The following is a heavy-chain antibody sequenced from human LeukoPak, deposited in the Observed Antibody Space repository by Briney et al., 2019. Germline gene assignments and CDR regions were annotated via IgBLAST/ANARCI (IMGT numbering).Heavy chain of an antibody. D-gene: IGHD2-15*01. J-gene: IGHJ4*02. CDR1: GFTFSNYA. V-gene: IGHV3-7*01. CDR3: ARFGYVAAVDV. Sequence: GGSLRLSCAASGFTFSNYAMSWVRQAPGKGLEWVANINPAGSETYYVDPVKGRFSISRDNAKNLVYLQMNSLRAEDTAVYHCARFGYVAAVDVWGQGTPVTVSS. CDR2: INPAGSET.